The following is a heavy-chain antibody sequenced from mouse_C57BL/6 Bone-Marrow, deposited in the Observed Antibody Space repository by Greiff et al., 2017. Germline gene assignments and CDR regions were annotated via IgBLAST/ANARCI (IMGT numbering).Heavy chain of an antibody. J-gene: IGHJ2*01. D-gene: IGHD1-1*01. CDR2: IDPENGDT. CDR1: GFNIKDDY. Sequence: EVKLMESGAELVRPGASVKLSCTASGFNIKDDYMHWVKQRPEQGLAWIGWIDPENGDTEYASKFQGKATITADTSSNTAYLQLSSLTSEDTAVYYCTPLITTVVATLDYWGQGTTLTVSS. CDR3: TPLITTVVATLDY. V-gene: IGHV14-4*01.